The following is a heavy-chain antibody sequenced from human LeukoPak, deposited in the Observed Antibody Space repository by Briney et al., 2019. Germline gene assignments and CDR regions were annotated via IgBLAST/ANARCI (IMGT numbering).Heavy chain of an antibody. CDR2: IGVAGDT. J-gene: IGHJ6*02. V-gene: IGHV3-13*01. Sequence: GGSLRLSCAASGFTLSSYDMHWVRQVTGKGLEWVSAIGVAGDTYYPGSVKGRFIITRENAKNSLYLQMNSLRVEDTAVYYCARDRHGMAVWGQGTTVTVSS. CDR1: GFTLSSYD. CDR3: ARDRHGMAV.